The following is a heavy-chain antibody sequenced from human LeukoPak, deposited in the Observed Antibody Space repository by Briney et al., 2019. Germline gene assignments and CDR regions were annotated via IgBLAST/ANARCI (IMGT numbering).Heavy chain of an antibody. V-gene: IGHV3-30*03. CDR2: ISYDGGNK. CDR1: GFTFSSYG. Sequence: PGGSLRLSCAASGFTFSSYGMHWVRQAPGKGLEWVAVISYDGGNKYYADSVKGRFTISRDNSKNTLYLQMNSLRAEDTAVYYCARVTHYYDSSGEFLLDYWGQGTLVTVSS. J-gene: IGHJ4*02. CDR3: ARVTHYYDSSGEFLLDY. D-gene: IGHD3-22*01.